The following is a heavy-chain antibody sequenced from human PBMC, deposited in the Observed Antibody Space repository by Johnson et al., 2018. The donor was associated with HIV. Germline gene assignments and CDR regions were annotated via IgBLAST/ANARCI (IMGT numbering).Heavy chain of an antibody. J-gene: IGHJ3*02. CDR1: GFTFDDYG. Sequence: VQLVESGGGVVRPGGSLRLSCAASGFTFDDYGMSWVRQAPGKGLEWVSGISGNGGSTGYADSVKGRFLLSRDNSKNTLYLKMNSLRAEDTAVYYCARELEFGDLRKNDAFDIWGQGTMVTVSS. CDR2: ISGNGGST. CDR3: ARELEFGDLRKNDAFDI. V-gene: IGHV3-20*04. D-gene: IGHD4-17*01.